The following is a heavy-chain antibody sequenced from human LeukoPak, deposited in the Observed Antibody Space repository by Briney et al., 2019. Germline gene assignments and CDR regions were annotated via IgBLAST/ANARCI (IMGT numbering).Heavy chain of an antibody. V-gene: IGHV4-34*01. CDR1: GGSFSGYY. CDR3: ARKDIVVVPAFDY. J-gene: IGHJ4*02. CDR2: INHSGST. D-gene: IGHD2-2*01. Sequence: SETLSLTCAVYGGSFSGYYWSWIRQPPGKGLEWIGEINHSGSTNYNPSLKSRVTISVDTSKNQFSLKLSSVTAADTAVYYCARKDIVVVPAFDYWGQGTLVTVSS.